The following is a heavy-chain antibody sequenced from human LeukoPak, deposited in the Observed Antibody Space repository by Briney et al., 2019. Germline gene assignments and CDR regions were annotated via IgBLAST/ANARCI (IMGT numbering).Heavy chain of an antibody. CDR1: GFTFSSYA. D-gene: IGHD5-12*01. Sequence: GGSLRLSCGASGFTFSSYAMSWVRQAPGRGLEWVSAICKSGGSTFYADSVRGRFTISRDNSKNTLYLQMNSLRAEDTAVYYCARGPSGYHNTGGQGTLVTVSS. CDR3: ARGPSGYHNT. J-gene: IGHJ4*02. V-gene: IGHV3-23*01. CDR2: ICKSGGST.